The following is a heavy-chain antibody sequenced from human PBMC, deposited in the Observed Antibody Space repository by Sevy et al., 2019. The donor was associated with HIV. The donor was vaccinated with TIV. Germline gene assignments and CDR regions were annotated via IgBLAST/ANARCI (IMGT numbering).Heavy chain of an antibody. CDR1: GFPFGSYA. CDR3: ARDAGYSVNWYPRFDP. J-gene: IGHJ5*02. CDR2: ISYDGSHK. Sequence: GGSLRLSCAASGFPFGSYAMHWVRQAPGKGLEWVAVISYDGSHKYYADSVKGRFTISRDDSKSSLYLQMNTLRAEDTAVYYCARDAGYSVNWYPRFDPWGQGTLVTVSS. D-gene: IGHD6-13*01. V-gene: IGHV3-30*03.